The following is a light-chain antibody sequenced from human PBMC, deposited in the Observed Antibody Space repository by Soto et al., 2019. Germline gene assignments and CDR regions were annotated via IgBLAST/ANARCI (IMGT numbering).Light chain of an antibody. CDR1: SSDVGAYNS. V-gene: IGLV2-14*01. J-gene: IGLJ3*02. CDR2: EVS. CDR3: SSYTSSTTPWV. Sequence: QSALTQPASVSGSPGQSITISCTGTSSDVGAYNSVSWYQQHPGKAPKLIIYEVSDRPSGVSNRFSGSKSGNTASLTISGIQAEDEADYYCSSYTSSTTPWVFGGGTKLTVL.